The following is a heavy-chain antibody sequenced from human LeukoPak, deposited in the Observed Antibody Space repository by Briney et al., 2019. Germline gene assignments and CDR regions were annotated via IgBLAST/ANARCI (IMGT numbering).Heavy chain of an antibody. D-gene: IGHD5/OR15-5a*01. J-gene: IGHJ3*02. CDR2: TYHSGYT. Sequence: SETLSLTCTVSGDSITSSHWWSWIRQSPGKGLEWIGNTYHSGYTNYNPSLKGRATISVDKSKNQLSLKVIFVTAADTAMYYCARDSKSTADAFDIWGQGTMVTVSS. CDR3: ARDSKSTADAFDI. CDR1: GDSITSSHW. V-gene: IGHV4-4*02.